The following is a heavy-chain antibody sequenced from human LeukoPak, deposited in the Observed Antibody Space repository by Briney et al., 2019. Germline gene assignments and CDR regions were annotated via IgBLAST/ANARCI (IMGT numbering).Heavy chain of an antibody. CDR2: IYHSGST. D-gene: IGHD6-13*01. Sequence: PSETLSLTCTVSGYSISSGYYWGWIRQPPGKGLEWIGSIYHSGSTYYNPSLKSRVTISVDTSKNQFSLKLSSVTAADTAVYYCARQEWADSSSWYHDAFDIWGQGTMVTVSS. CDR3: ARQEWADSSSWYHDAFDI. J-gene: IGHJ3*02. V-gene: IGHV4-38-2*02. CDR1: GYSISSGYY.